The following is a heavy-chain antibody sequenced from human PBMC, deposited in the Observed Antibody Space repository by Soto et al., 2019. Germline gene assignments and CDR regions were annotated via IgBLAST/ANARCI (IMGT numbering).Heavy chain of an antibody. J-gene: IGHJ6*02. V-gene: IGHV1-58*01. CDR2: IVVGGGIT. CDR3: AADWHYGSGSYYAYYYGMDV. D-gene: IGHD3-10*01. Sequence: QMQLVQSGPEVKKPGTSVKVSCKASGFTFTSSALQWVRQARGQRLEWIGWIVVGGGITNYAQKFKERVTITRDMSTSTAYMELSSLRSEDTAVYYCAADWHYGSGSYYAYYYGMDVWGQGTTVTVSS. CDR1: GFTFTSSA.